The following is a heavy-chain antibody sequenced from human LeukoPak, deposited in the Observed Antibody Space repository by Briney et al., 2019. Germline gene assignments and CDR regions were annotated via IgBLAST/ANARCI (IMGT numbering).Heavy chain of an antibody. CDR1: GYTFTGYY. CDR3: ARDAAYYYGSGSYRGGWFDP. CDR2: INPNSGGT. Sequence: ASVKVSCKAFGYTFTGYYMHWVRQAPGQGLEWMGWINPNSGGTNYAQKFQGRVTMTRDTSISTAYMELSRLRSDDTAVYYCARDAAYYYGSGSYRGGWFDPWGQGTLVTVSS. D-gene: IGHD3-10*01. J-gene: IGHJ5*02. V-gene: IGHV1-2*02.